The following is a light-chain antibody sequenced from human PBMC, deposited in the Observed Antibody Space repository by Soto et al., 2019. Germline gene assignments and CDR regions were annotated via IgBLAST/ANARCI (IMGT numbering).Light chain of an antibody. J-gene: IGKJ5*01. CDR3: QQRHNWPIT. CDR2: TGS. V-gene: IGKV1-12*01. CDR1: QAIDSW. Sequence: DIQMTQSPSSVSASVGDRVTITCRASQAIDSWLAWYQQKPGEAPKLLIFTGSLLHSGVPPRFSGSGSGTDFTLTISGLEPADLGVYYCQQRHNWPITFGQGTRLEIK.